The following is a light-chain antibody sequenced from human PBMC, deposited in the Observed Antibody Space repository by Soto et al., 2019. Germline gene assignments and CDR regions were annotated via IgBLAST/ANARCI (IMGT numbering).Light chain of an antibody. Sequence: DIQMTQSPYTLSASVGDRFTITCRASRSISNWLAWYQQRPGIAPKLLIFDASILQSGVPSRFSGSGSGTDFTLTISSLQPEDFATYYCQQLNSYPINFGQGTRLEIK. V-gene: IGKV1-5*01. CDR1: RSISNW. CDR2: DAS. CDR3: QQLNSYPIN. J-gene: IGKJ5*01.